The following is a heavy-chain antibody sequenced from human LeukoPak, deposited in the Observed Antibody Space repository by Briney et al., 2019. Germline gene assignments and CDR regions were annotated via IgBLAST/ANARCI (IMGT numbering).Heavy chain of an antibody. Sequence: PGGPLRLSCAASGFTFSSYAMHWVRQAPGKGLEWVAVISYDGSNKYYADSVKGRFTISRDNSKNTLYLQMNSLRAEDTAVYYCAREVEQQLVYYYYYGMDVWGQGTTVTVSS. J-gene: IGHJ6*02. CDR3: AREVEQQLVYYYYYGMDV. D-gene: IGHD6-13*01. CDR1: GFTFSSYA. V-gene: IGHV3-30-3*01. CDR2: ISYDGSNK.